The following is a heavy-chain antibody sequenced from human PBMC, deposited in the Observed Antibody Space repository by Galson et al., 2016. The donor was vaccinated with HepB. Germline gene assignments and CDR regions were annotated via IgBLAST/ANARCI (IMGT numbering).Heavy chain of an antibody. CDR1: GGSITSAGYS. Sequence: TLSLTCAVSGGSITSAGYSWTWIRQPPGKGLEWIGYIFHTGSAYYNPSLRDRVTMSIDRSENHFSLNLNSVTAADTAVYYCARGLTTSGHYYDYWGQGTLVTGSS. J-gene: IGHJ4*02. CDR2: IFHTGSA. D-gene: IGHD3-22*01. CDR3: ARGLTTSGHYYDY. V-gene: IGHV4-30-2*01.